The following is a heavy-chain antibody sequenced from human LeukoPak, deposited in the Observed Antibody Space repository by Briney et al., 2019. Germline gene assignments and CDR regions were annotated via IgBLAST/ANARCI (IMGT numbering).Heavy chain of an antibody. Sequence: PGRSLRLSCAASGFPFSSYGMHWVRQAPGKGLEWVAVISYDGSNKYYADSVKGRFTISRDNSKNTLYLQMNSLRAEDTTVYYCAKEGYYYDSSGYNYYYGMDVWGQGTTVTVSS. CDR3: AKEGYYYDSSGYNYYYGMDV. D-gene: IGHD3-22*01. J-gene: IGHJ6*02. CDR1: GFPFSSYG. V-gene: IGHV3-30*18. CDR2: ISYDGSNK.